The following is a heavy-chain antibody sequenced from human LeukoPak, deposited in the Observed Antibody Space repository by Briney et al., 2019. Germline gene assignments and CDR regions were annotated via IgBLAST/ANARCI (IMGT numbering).Heavy chain of an antibody. Sequence: ASVKVSCKASGYTFTGYHMHWVRQAPGQGLEWMGQINPNSGGTNFAQKFQGSVTITRDTSISTAYMELNRLKSDDTAVYYCARELFRYDSSGYYSNNWFDPWGQGTLVIVSS. CDR2: INPNSGGT. J-gene: IGHJ5*02. V-gene: IGHV1-2*06. D-gene: IGHD3-22*01. CDR3: ARELFRYDSSGYYSNNWFDP. CDR1: GYTFTGYH.